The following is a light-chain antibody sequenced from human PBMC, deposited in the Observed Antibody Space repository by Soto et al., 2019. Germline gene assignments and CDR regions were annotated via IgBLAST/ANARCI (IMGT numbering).Light chain of an antibody. V-gene: IGKV1-8*01. CDR1: QGISSY. CDR3: QQYYSYPPFT. CDR2: AAS. Sequence: AIRMTQSPSSLSASTGDRVTITCRASQGISSYLAWYQQKPGKAPKLLIYAASTLQSGVPSRFSGSGSGTDFTLTISCLHSEDVATYYCQQYYSYPPFTFGPGTKVDIK. J-gene: IGKJ3*01.